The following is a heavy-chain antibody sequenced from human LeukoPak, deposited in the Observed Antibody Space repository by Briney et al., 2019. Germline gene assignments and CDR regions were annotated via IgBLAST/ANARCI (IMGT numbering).Heavy chain of an antibody. CDR1: GGTFSSYA. V-gene: IGHV1-69*01. Sequence: EASVKVSCKASGGTFSSYAISWVRQAPGQGLEWMGGIIPIFGTANYAQKFQGRVTITADESTSTAYMELSSLRSEDTAVYYCASPVRNMYYFDYWGQGTLVTVSS. CDR3: ASPVRNMYYFDY. D-gene: IGHD2/OR15-2a*01. J-gene: IGHJ4*02. CDR2: IIPIFGTA.